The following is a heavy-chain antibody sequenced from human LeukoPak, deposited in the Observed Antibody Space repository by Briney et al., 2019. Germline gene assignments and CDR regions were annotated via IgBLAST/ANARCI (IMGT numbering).Heavy chain of an antibody. CDR1: GGSISSYY. J-gene: IGHJ4*02. CDR3: ARTPIYYFDNSGYYN. CDR2: INHSGST. V-gene: IGHV4-34*01. Sequence: PSETLSLTCTVSGGSISSYYWSWIRQPPGKGLEWIGEINHSGSTNYNPSLKSRVTISVDTSKNQFSLKLSSVTAADTAVYYCARTPIYYFDNSGYYNWGQGTLVTVSS. D-gene: IGHD3-22*01.